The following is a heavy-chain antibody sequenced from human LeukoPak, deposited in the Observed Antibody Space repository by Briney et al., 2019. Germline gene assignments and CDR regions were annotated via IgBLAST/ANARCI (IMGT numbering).Heavy chain of an antibody. V-gene: IGHV1-2*02. Sequence: AAVKVSCKASGYTFTGYYTHWVRQAPGQGLEWMGWINPNSGGTNYAQRFQGRVTMTRDTSITTAYMELGRLTSDDTAVYYCARNDILTADDYWGQGTLVSVSS. CDR3: ARNDILTADDY. J-gene: IGHJ4*02. D-gene: IGHD3-9*01. CDR2: INPNSGGT. CDR1: GYTFTGYY.